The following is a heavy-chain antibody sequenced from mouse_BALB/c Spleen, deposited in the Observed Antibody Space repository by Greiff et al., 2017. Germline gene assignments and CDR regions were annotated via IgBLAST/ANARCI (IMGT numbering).Heavy chain of an antibody. CDR1: GYTFTDYA. J-gene: IGHJ3*01. V-gene: IGHV1-67*01. D-gene: IGHD2-1*01. CDR3: ARHYGNYEFAY. CDR2: ISTYYGNT. Sequence: QVQLQQSGPELVRPGVSVKISCKGSGYTFTDYAMHWVKQSHAKSLEWIGVISTYYGNTNYNQKFKGKATMTVDKSSSTAYMELARLTSEDSAIYYCARHYGNYEFAYWGQGTLVTVSA.